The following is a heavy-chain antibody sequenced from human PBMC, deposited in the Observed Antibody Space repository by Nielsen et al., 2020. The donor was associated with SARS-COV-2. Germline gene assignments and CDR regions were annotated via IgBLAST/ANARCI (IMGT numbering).Heavy chain of an antibody. CDR1: GGSISSCGYS. Sequence: SEPLSLTCAVSGGSISSCGYSWSWIRQPPGKGLEWIGYIYHSGRTYYNPSLKSRVTISVDRSKNQFSLKLSSVTAADKAVYYCARGGRITCGGADDAFDIWGQGTMVTVSS. J-gene: IGHJ3*02. CDR3: ARGGRITCGGADDAFDI. D-gene: IGHD3-16*01. V-gene: IGHV4-30-2*01. CDR2: IYHSGRT.